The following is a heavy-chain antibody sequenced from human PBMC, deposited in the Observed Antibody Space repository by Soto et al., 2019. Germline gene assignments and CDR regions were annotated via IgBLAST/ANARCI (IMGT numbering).Heavy chain of an antibody. CDR3: AKERASKGYFDL. D-gene: IGHD3-3*02. J-gene: IGHJ2*01. V-gene: IGHV3-23*01. CDR2: ISGSGGDT. CDR1: GFTFSTYA. Sequence: EVQLLESGGGLVQPGGSLRLSCAASGFTFSTYAMSWVRQAPGKGLEWVSAISGSGGDTYYADSMKGRFTISRDNSKNTLYLHMNSLRAEDTAVYYCAKERASKGYFDLWGRSNLVTASS.